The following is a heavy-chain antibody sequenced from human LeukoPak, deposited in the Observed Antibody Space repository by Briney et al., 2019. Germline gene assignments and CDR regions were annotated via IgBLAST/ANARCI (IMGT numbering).Heavy chain of an antibody. CDR3: ARDPNPDRRHYAMDV. CDR1: GFTFNIYS. J-gene: IGHJ6*02. D-gene: IGHD1-14*01. CDR2: ISGTSNYI. V-gene: IGHV3-21*01. Sequence: GGSLRLSCAASGFTFNIYSMNWVRQAPGKGLEWVASISGTSNYIYYADSVKGRFTISRDNAKKSLYLHMNSLRAEDTAVYYCARDPNPDRRHYAMDVWGQGTTVTVSS.